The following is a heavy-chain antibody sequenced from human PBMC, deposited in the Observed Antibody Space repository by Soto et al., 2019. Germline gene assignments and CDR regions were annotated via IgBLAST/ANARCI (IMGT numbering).Heavy chain of an antibody. CDR3: ARTRRYEVHYYDSSGTFDY. CDR1: GYTFTSYG. CDR2: ISAYNGNT. D-gene: IGHD3-22*01. Sequence: QVQLVQSGAEVKKPGASVKVSCKASGYTFTSYGISWVRQAPGQGLEWMGWISAYNGNTNYAQKLQGRVTMTTDTSTSTAYMELRSLRSDDTAVYYCARTRRYEVHYYDSSGTFDYWGQGTLVTVSS. V-gene: IGHV1-18*01. J-gene: IGHJ4*02.